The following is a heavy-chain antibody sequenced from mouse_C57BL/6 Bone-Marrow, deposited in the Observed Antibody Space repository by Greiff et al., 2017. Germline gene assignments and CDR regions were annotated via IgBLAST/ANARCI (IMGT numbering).Heavy chain of an antibody. D-gene: IGHD2-3*01. CDR2: INPSTGGT. Sequence: EVQLQQSGPELVKPGASVKISCKASGYSFTGYYMNWVKQSPEKSLEWIGEINPSTGGTTYNQKFKAKATLTVDKSSSTAYMQLKSLTSEDSAVYDCARNRWLTFAYWGQGTLVTVSA. CDR1: GYSFTGYY. J-gene: IGHJ3*01. V-gene: IGHV1-42*01. CDR3: ARNRWLTFAY.